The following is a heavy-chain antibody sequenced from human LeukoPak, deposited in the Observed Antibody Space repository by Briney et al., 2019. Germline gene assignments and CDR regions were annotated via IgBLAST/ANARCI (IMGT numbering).Heavy chain of an antibody. CDR1: GDSISSNYYY. CDR3: AREGGPDFDY. V-gene: IGHV4-39*07. Sequence: PSETLSLTCTVSGDSISSNYYYWGWIRQPPGKGLEWIGSIYYSGSTYYNPSLKSRVTISVDTSKNQFSLKLSSVTAADTAVYYCAREGGPDFDYWGQGTLVTVSS. J-gene: IGHJ4*02. CDR2: IYYSGST.